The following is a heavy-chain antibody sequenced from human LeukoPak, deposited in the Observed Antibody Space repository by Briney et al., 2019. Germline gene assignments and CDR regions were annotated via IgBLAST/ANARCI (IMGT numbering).Heavy chain of an antibody. J-gene: IGHJ4*02. CDR2: IIPVFGTA. V-gene: IGHV1-69*06. Sequence: ASVKVSCKASGGTFSSYAISWVRQAPGQGLEWMGGIIPVFGTANYAQKFQGRVTITADKSTSTAYMELSSLRSEDTAVYYCARRSSEEYFDYWGQGTLVTVSS. CDR1: GGTFSSYA. D-gene: IGHD2-2*01. CDR3: ARRSSEEYFDY.